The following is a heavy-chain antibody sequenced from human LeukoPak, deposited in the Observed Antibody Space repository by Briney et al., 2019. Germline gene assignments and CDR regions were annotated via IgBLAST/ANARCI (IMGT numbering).Heavy chain of an antibody. J-gene: IGHJ3*02. D-gene: IGHD3-10*01. CDR2: ISSNGGST. V-gene: IGHV3-64*01. CDR1: GFTFSSYA. Sequence: PGGSLRLSCAASGFTFSSYAMHWVRQAPGKGLEYVSAISSNGGSTYYANSVKGRFTISRDNSKNTLYLQMGSLRAEDMAVYYCARGRKITMVRGAPAPFDIWGQGTMVTVSS. CDR3: ARGRKITMVRGAPAPFDI.